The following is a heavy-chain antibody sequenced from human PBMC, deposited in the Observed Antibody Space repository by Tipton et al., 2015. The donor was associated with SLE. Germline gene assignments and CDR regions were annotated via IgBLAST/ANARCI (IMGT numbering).Heavy chain of an antibody. CDR3: ARGYYDSSGYYYAERYFDL. Sequence: GLVKPSQTLSLTCAISGDSVSSNSAAWNWIRQSPSRGLEWLGRTYYRSKWYNDYAVSVKSRITINPDTSKNQFSLQLSSVTAADTAVYYCARGYYDSSGYYYAERYFDLWGRGTLVTVSS. CDR2: TYYRSKWYN. D-gene: IGHD3-22*01. CDR1: GDSVSSNSAA. V-gene: IGHV6-1*01. J-gene: IGHJ2*01.